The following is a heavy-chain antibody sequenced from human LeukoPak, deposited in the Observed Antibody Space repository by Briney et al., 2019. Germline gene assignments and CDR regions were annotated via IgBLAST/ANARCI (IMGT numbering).Heavy chain of an antibody. Sequence: GGSLRLSCAAPGFTFSSYAMHWVRQAPGKGLEWVAVISYDGSNKYYADSVKGRFTISRDNSKNTLYLQMNSLRAEDTAVYYCARGSYTVTTFVHYWGQGTLVTVSS. V-gene: IGHV3-30-3*01. J-gene: IGHJ4*02. D-gene: IGHD4-17*01. CDR3: ARGSYTVTTFVHY. CDR1: GFTFSSYA. CDR2: ISYDGSNK.